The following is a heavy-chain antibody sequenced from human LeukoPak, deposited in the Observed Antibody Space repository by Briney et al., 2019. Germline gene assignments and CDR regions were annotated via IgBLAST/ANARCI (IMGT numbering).Heavy chain of an antibody. CDR2: INPNSGGT. Sequence: ASVKVSCKASGYTFTGYYMHWVRQAPGQGLEWMGWINPNSGGTDYAQKFQGRVTMTRDTSISTAYMELSRLRSDDTAVYYCARGLYYYGSGSYVCGYWGQGTLVTVSS. V-gene: IGHV1-2*02. D-gene: IGHD3-10*01. CDR1: GYTFTGYY. J-gene: IGHJ4*02. CDR3: ARGLYYYGSGSYVCGY.